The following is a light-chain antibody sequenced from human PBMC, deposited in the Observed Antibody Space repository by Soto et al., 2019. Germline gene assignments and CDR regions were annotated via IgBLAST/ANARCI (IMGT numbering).Light chain of an antibody. V-gene: IGKV1-39*01. J-gene: IGKJ1*01. CDR2: RAS. CDR1: QSITSF. CDR3: QQSYSSPPWT. Sequence: DIQMTQSPSSLSASVGDRVTISCPASQSITSFLNWYQQKPGTAPRLLIYRASKVTSGVPPRFSGSGSGRDFTLTISSLRPEDIATYFCQQSYSSPPWTFGQGTKVEVK.